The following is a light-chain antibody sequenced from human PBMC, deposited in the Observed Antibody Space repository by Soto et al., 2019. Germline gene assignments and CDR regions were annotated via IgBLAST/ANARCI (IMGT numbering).Light chain of an antibody. J-gene: IGLJ1*01. V-gene: IGLV2-8*01. CDR1: SSDVGGYNY. CDR3: SSYAGSRYV. Sequence: QSALTQPPSASWSPGQSVTISCTGTSSDVGGYNYVSWYQQHPGKAPKLMIYEVSKRPSGVPDRFSGSKSGNTASLTVSGFQAEDEADYYCSSYAGSRYVFGTGTKVTVL. CDR2: EVS.